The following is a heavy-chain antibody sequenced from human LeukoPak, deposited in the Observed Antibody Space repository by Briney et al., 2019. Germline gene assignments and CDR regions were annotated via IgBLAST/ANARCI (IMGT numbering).Heavy chain of an antibody. CDR2: IQYECCNK. D-gene: IGHD3-22*01. CDR3: AKELDHDSSGYAPTDY. V-gene: IGHV3-30*02. Sequence: SVRVSCAASGFTFSNYGMHWLRQAPGKGLEWVRFIQYECCNKFYVDSGKGRSTISRDNSKNMVYLQMNSLRDADTAVYYCAKELDHDSSGYAPTDYWGQGTLVT. J-gene: IGHJ4*02. CDR1: GFTFSNYG.